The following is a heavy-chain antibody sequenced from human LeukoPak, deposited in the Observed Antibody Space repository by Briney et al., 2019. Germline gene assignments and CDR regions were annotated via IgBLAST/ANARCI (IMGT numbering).Heavy chain of an antibody. J-gene: IGHJ4*02. CDR1: GFTFRSYG. D-gene: IGHD1-14*01. CDR3: AKDLPAPDDRYYFDY. CDR2: MSGSGGST. V-gene: IGHV3-23*01. Sequence: GGSLRLSCAASGFTFRSYGMSWVRQAPGKGLEWVSAMSGSGGSTYYAASVKGRFTISRDNSKNTLYLQMNSLRADDTAVYYCAKDLPAPDDRYYFDYWGQGTLVTVSS.